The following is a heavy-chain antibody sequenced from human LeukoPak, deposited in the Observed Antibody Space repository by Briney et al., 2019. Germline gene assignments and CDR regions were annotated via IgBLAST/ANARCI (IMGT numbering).Heavy chain of an antibody. CDR1: GGSFSGYY. D-gene: IGHD1-26*01. Sequence: ETLSLTCAVYGGSFSGYYWSWVRQAPGKGLEWVSSISSSSSYIYYADSVKGRFTISRDNAKNSLYLQMNSLRAEDTAVYYCARAPRGSYFGLDYWGQGTLVTVSS. CDR2: ISSSSSYI. V-gene: IGHV3-21*01. CDR3: ARAPRGSYFGLDY. J-gene: IGHJ4*02.